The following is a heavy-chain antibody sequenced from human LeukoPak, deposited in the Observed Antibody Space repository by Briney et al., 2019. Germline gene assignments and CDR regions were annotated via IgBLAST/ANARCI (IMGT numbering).Heavy chain of an antibody. CDR2: INPNSGGT. Sequence: ASVKVSCKASGYIFTGYFMHWVRQAPGQGLEWMGWINPNSGGTNYAQKFQGRVTMTRDTSISTAYMELSRLRSDDTAVYYCAREIFPQHYYDSSGYYYANWFDPWGQGTLVTVSS. V-gene: IGHV1-2*02. J-gene: IGHJ5*02. CDR1: GYIFTGYF. D-gene: IGHD3-22*01. CDR3: AREIFPQHYYDSSGYYYANWFDP.